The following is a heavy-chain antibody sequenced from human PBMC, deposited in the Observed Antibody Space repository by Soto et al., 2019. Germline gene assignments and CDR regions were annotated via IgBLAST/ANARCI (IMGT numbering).Heavy chain of an antibody. D-gene: IGHD1-1*01. CDR1: GFTFSNAW. V-gene: IGHV3-15*01. J-gene: IGHJ4*02. CDR3: TTDINGQLLFDY. Sequence: VGSLRLSCAASGFTFSNAWMSWVRQAPGKGLEWVGRIKSKTDGGTTDYAAPVKGRFTISRDDSKNTLYLQMNSLKTEDTAVYYCTTDINGQLLFDYWGQGTLVTVSS. CDR2: IKSKTDGGTT.